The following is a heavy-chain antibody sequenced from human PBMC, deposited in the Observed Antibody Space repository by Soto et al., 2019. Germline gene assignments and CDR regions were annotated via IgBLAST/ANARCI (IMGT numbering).Heavy chain of an antibody. J-gene: IGHJ6*04. Sequence: SPLNRARKAAGGALSIYAISWGRHAHGQGLEWMGGIIPIFGTANYAQKFQGRVTITADESTSTAYMELSSLRSEDTAVYYCAKMLAIAAAGSSYYYYGMDVWGKGTTVTVSS. CDR1: GGALSIYA. V-gene: IGHV1-69*13. CDR2: IIPIFGTA. CDR3: AKMLAIAAAGSSYYYYGMDV. D-gene: IGHD6-13*01.